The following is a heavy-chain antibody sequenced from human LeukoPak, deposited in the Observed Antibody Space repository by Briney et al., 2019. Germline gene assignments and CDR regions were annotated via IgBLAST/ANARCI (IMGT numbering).Heavy chain of an antibody. CDR1: GDSISSGTYY. CDR2: IYTSGST. CDR3: AREDTAMVIFDY. V-gene: IGHV4-61*02. J-gene: IGHJ4*02. Sequence: SETLSLTCTVAGDSISSGTYYWSWIRQPAGKGLEWIGRIYTSGSTNYNPSLRSRVTISVDTSKNQFSLKLSSVTAADTAVYYCAREDTAMVIFDYWGQGTLVTVSS. D-gene: IGHD5-18*01.